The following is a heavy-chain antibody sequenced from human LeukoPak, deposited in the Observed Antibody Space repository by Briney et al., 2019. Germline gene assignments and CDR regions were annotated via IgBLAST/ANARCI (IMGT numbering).Heavy chain of an antibody. CDR1: GFTFSSYG. CDR2: IRYDGSNK. V-gene: IGHV3-30*02. D-gene: IGHD2-2*01. CDR3: AKDGSDQLLYYYYYYMDV. Sequence: SGGPLRLSCAASGFTFSSYGMHWVRQAPGKGLEWVAFIRYDGSNKYYADSVKGRFTISRDNSKNTLYLQMNSLRAEDTAVYYCAKDGSDQLLYYYYYYMDVWGKGTTVTISS. J-gene: IGHJ6*03.